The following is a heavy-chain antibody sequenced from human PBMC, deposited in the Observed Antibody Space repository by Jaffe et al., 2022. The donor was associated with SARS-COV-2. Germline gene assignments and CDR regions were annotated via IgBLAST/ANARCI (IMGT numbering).Heavy chain of an antibody. V-gene: IGHV3-13*01. CDR1: GFTFSSYD. Sequence: EVQLVESGGGLVQPGGSLRLSCAASGFTFSSYDMHWVRQATGKGLEWVSAIGTAGDTYYPGSVKGRFTISRENAKNSLYLQMNSLRAGDTAVYYCARAGGYSGHYFDYWGQGTLVTVSS. CDR2: IGTAGDT. CDR3: ARAGGYSGHYFDY. D-gene: IGHD5-12*01. J-gene: IGHJ4*02.